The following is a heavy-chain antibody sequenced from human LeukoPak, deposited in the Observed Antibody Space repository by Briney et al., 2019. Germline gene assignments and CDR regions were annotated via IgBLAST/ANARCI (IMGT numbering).Heavy chain of an antibody. CDR2: IYYSGST. D-gene: IGHD5-18*01. Sequence: SETLSLTCTVSGGSISSYYWSWIRQPPGKGLEWIGYIYYSGSTNYNPSLKSRVTISVDTSKNQFSLKLSSVTAADTAVYYCARDTAMGSWFDPWGQGTLVTVSS. CDR1: GGSISSYY. V-gene: IGHV4-59*01. J-gene: IGHJ5*02. CDR3: ARDTAMGSWFDP.